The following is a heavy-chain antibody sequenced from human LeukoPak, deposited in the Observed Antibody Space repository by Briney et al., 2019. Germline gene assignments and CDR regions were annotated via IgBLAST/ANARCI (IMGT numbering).Heavy chain of an antibody. CDR2: ISWNSGSI. CDR1: GFTFDDYA. CDR3: AKDEFVASDFTGAFDI. D-gene: IGHD2-8*02. V-gene: IGHV3-9*03. J-gene: IGHJ3*02. Sequence: PGRSLRLSCAASGFTFDDYAMHWVRQAPGKGLEWVSGISWNSGSIGYADSVKGRFTISRDNAKNSLYLRMNSLRAEDMALYYCAKDEFVASDFTGAFDIWGQGTMVTVSS.